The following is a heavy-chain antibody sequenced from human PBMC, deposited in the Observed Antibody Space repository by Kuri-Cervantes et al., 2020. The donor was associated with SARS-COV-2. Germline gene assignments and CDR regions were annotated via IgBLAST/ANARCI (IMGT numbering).Heavy chain of an antibody. CDR2: ISYDGSNK. CDR3: AKAYDPYGMDV. Sequence: GGSLRLSCAASGFTFSSYGMHWVRQAPGKGLEWVAVISYDGSNKYYAASVKGRFTISRDNSKNTLYLQMNSLRAEDTAVYYCAKAYDPYGMDVWGQGTTVTVSS. CDR1: GFTFSSYG. J-gene: IGHJ6*02. V-gene: IGHV3-30*18. D-gene: IGHD5-12*01.